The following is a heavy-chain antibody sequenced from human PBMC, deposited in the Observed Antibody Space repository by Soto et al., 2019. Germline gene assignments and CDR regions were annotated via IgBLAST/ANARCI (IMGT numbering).Heavy chain of an antibody. CDR1: GFTFSSYA. CDR2: ISGSGGST. J-gene: IGHJ4*02. D-gene: IGHD4-17*01. CDR3: AKDHDYGDSLYYFDY. V-gene: IGHV3-23*01. Sequence: GGSLRLSCAASGFTFSSYAMSWVRQAPGKGLEWVSAISGSGGSTYYADSVKGRFTISRDNSKNTLYLQMNSLRAEDTAVYYCAKDHDYGDSLYYFDYWGQGTLVTVSS.